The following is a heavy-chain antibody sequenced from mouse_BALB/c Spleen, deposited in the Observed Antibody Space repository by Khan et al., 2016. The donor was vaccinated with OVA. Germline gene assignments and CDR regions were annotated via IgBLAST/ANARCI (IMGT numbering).Heavy chain of an antibody. V-gene: IGHV1-74*01. CDR1: GYTFTSYW. Sequence: QVQLQQSGPELVRPGASVKMSCKASGYTFTSYWMHWVKQRPGQGLEWSGMIDPSNSETRLNQKFKDKATLNVDKSSNTAYMQRSSLNSADSAVYYWACGGYYSFAYWGHGTLVTVSA. CDR2: IDPSNSET. D-gene: IGHD2-3*01. J-gene: IGHJ3*01. CDR3: ACGGYYSFAY.